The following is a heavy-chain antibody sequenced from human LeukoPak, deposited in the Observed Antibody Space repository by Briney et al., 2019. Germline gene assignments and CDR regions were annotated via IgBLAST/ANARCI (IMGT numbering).Heavy chain of an antibody. CDR3: AREYSSSWYGVLDY. V-gene: IGHV1-69*04. D-gene: IGHD6-13*01. J-gene: IGHJ4*02. Sequence: SVKVSCKASGYTFTGYGISWVRQAPGQGLEWMGRIIPILGIANYAQKFQGRVTITADKSTSTAYMELSSLRSEDTAVYYCAREYSSSWYGVLDYWGQGTLVTVSS. CDR1: GYTFTGYG. CDR2: IIPILGIA.